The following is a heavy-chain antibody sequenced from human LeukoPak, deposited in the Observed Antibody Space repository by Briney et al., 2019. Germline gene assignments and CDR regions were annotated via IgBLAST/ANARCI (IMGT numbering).Heavy chain of an antibody. Sequence: PGGSLRLSCAASGFTFSSYAMSWVRQAPGKGLEWVSAISGSGGSTYYAESVKGRFTISRDNSKNTLYLQMNSLRAEDTAVYYCAKNVGYSYAADFDYWGQGTLVTVSS. V-gene: IGHV3-23*01. D-gene: IGHD5-18*01. CDR1: GFTFSSYA. CDR2: ISGSGGST. J-gene: IGHJ4*02. CDR3: AKNVGYSYAADFDY.